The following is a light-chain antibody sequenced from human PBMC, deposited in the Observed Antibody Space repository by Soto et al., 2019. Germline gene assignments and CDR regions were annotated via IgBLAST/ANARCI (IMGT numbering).Light chain of an antibody. V-gene: IGKV3-11*01. J-gene: IGKJ5*01. CDR1: QSVSSSY. Sequence: IVVPQSPGTLSLSPGERATLSCRASQSVSSSYLAGYQQKPGQAPRLLIYDASNGATGIPARFSGSGSGTDFTLTISSLEPEDFAVYYCQQRSNWPPSTFGQGTRVE. CDR3: QQRSNWPPST. CDR2: DAS.